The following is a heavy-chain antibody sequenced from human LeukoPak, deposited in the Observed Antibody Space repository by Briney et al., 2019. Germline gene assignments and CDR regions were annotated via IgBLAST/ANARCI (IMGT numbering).Heavy chain of an antibody. V-gene: IGHV3-15*01. CDR3: TTDKLPD. D-gene: IGHD6-6*01. J-gene: IGHJ4*02. Sequence: PGGSLRLSCAASGFTVSNAWMSWVRQAPGKGLGWGGRIKGKTDGGTTDYAAPVKGRFTISRDDSKNTLYLQLNSLKAEDTAVYYCTTDKLPDWGQGTLVTVSS. CDR1: GFTVSNAW. CDR2: IKGKTDGGTT.